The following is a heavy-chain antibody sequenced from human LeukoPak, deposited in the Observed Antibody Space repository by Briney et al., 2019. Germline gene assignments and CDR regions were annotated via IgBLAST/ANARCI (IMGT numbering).Heavy chain of an antibody. Sequence: PGGSLRLSCAASGFTFRSYGMHWVRQAPGKGLEWVAVISYDGSNKYYADSVKGRFTISRDNSKNTLYLQMNSLRAEDTAVYYCAKGYLLYYDSSAADGFDYWGQGTLVTVSS. D-gene: IGHD3-22*01. CDR2: ISYDGSNK. CDR1: GFTFRSYG. CDR3: AKGYLLYYDSSAADGFDY. V-gene: IGHV3-30*18. J-gene: IGHJ4*02.